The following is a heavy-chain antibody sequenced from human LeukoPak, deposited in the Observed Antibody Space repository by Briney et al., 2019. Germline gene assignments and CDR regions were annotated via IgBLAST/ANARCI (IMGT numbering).Heavy chain of an antibody. D-gene: IGHD6-13*01. CDR3: ARDLFLAATEREGDDY. CDR2: INPNSDDT. Sequence: GASVKVSCKASGYTFTGYYIHWVRQAPGQGLEWMGWINPNSDDTNYAQKFQGRVTLTRDTSISTAYMELSRLTSDDTAVYYCARDLFLAATEREGDDYWGQGTLVTVSS. J-gene: IGHJ4*02. V-gene: IGHV1-2*02. CDR1: GYTFTGYY.